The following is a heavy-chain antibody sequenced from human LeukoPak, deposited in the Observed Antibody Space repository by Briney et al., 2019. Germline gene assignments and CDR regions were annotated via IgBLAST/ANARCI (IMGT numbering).Heavy chain of an antibody. J-gene: IGHJ3*02. D-gene: IGHD6-6*01. CDR1: GFTFSSYW. CDR2: IKQDGSEK. V-gene: IGHV3-7*01. Sequence: GGSLRLSCAASGFTFSSYWMSWVRQAPGKGLEWVANIKQDGSEKYYVDSVKGRFTISRDNAKNSLYLQMNSLRAEDTAVYYCAREGSSSLKAAFDIWGQGTMVTDSS. CDR3: AREGSSSLKAAFDI.